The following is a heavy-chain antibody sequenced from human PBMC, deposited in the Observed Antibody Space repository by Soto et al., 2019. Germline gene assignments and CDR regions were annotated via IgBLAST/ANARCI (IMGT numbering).Heavy chain of an antibody. CDR3: AKQYCSSTSCYVDDAFDI. CDR2: ISSSSSYI. Sequence: PAGSLRLSCAASRFTFSSYSMNLVRQAPGKGLEWVSSISSSSSYIYYADSVKGRFTISRDNAKNSLYLQMNSLRAEDTAVYYCAKQYCSSTSCYVDDAFDIWGQGTMVTVSS. CDR1: RFTFSSYS. D-gene: IGHD2-2*01. V-gene: IGHV3-21*01. J-gene: IGHJ3*02.